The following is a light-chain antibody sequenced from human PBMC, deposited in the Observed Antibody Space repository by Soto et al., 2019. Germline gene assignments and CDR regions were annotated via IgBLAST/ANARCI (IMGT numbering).Light chain of an antibody. CDR2: AAS. CDR1: QSINSY. V-gene: IGKV1-39*01. CDR3: QQSYNTPRT. Sequence: DIQMTQSPSSLSASVGDRVTITCRASQSINSYLNWYQQQPGKAPKLLIFAASSLQSGVPSRFSGSGSATDFTLTISSLQPEDFATYYCQQSYNTPRTFGQGTRVEIK. J-gene: IGKJ1*01.